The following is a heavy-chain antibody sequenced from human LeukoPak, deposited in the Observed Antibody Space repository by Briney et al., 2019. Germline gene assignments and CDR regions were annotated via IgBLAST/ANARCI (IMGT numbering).Heavy chain of an antibody. V-gene: IGHV3-53*01. D-gene: IGHD3-3*02. CDR2: IYSGGST. CDR1: GFTVSSNY. Sequence: GGSLRLSCGASGFTVSSNYMSWVRQAPGKGLEWVSVIYSGGSTYYADSVKGRFTISRDNSKNTLYLQMNSLRAEDTAVYYCAKAFLSHSDAFDIWGQGTMVTVSS. CDR3: AKAFLSHSDAFDI. J-gene: IGHJ3*02.